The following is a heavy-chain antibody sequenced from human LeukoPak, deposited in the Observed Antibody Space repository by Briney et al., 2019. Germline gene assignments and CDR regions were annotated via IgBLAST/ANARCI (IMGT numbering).Heavy chain of an antibody. CDR2: ISSSGSTT. CDR1: GFTFSSYD. V-gene: IGHV3-48*03. Sequence: GGSLRLSCAASGFTFSSYDMHWARQAPGKGLEWVSYISSSGSTTHYADSVKGRFTISRDNAKNSLYLQMNSLRAEDTAVYYCARGRRPDAFDIWGQGTRVTVSS. CDR3: ARGRRPDAFDI. J-gene: IGHJ3*02.